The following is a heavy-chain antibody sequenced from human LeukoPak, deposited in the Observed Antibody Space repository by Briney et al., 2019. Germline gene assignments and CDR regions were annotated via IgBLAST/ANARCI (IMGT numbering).Heavy chain of an antibody. D-gene: IGHD4-17*01. J-gene: IGHJ6*02. CDR1: GGTVSSYA. V-gene: IGHV1-69*13. Sequence: SVKVSCKASGGTVSSYAISWVRQAPGQGLEWMGGIIPIFGTANYAQKFQGRVTITADESTSTAYMELSSLRSEDTAVYYCARGLSYGDRYGMDVWGQGTTVTVSS. CDR2: IIPIFGTA. CDR3: ARGLSYGDRYGMDV.